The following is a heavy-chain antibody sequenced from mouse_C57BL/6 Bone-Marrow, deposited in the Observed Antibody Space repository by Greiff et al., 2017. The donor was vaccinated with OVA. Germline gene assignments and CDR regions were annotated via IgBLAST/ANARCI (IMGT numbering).Heavy chain of an antibody. J-gene: IGHJ2*01. CDR1: GFNIKNTY. Sequence: EVQLQQSVAELVRPGASVKLSCTASGFNIKNTYMHWVKQRPEQGLEWIGRIDPANGNTKYAPKFQGKATLTVDTSSSTAYMQLSSLTSEDSAVYYCARFGIYYYGRIYWGQGTTLTVSS. D-gene: IGHD1-1*01. V-gene: IGHV14-3*01. CDR3: ARFGIYYYGRIY. CDR2: IDPANGNT.